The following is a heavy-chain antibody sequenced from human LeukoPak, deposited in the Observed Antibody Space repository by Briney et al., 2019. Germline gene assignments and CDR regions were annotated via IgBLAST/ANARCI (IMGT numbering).Heavy chain of an antibody. D-gene: IGHD2-2*02. CDR3: ARDRYCSSTSCYRPPYFDY. CDR1: GSTFSSYG. CDR2: IWYDGSNK. Sequence: GRSLRLSCAASGSTFSSYGMHWVRQAPGKELEWVAVIWYDGSNKYYADSVKGRFTISRDNSKNTLYLQMNSLRAEDTAVYYCARDRYCSSTSCYRPPYFDYWGQGTLVTVSS. J-gene: IGHJ4*02. V-gene: IGHV3-33*01.